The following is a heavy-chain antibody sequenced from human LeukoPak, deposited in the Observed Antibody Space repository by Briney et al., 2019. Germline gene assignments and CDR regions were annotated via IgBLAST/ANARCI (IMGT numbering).Heavy chain of an antibody. CDR2: ITSDGSST. Sequence: AGGSLRLSCAASGFTFSRYWMHWVRQAPGKGLVCVSRITSDGSSTSYADSVRGRFTISRDNAKNTVYLQMNSLTAEDTAVYYCARDLTGAVFDFWGQGTLVTVSS. D-gene: IGHD7-27*01. J-gene: IGHJ4*02. CDR1: GFTFSRYW. CDR3: ARDLTGAVFDF. V-gene: IGHV3-74*01.